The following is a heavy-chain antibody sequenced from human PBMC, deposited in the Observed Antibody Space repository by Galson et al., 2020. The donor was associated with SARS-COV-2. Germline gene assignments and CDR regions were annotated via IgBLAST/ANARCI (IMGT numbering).Heavy chain of an antibody. CDR1: GGSISSGGYY. Sequence: KSSETLSLTCTVSGGSISSGGYYWSWIRQHPGKGLEWIGYIYYSGSTYYNPSLKSRVTISVDTSKNQFSLKLSSVTAADTAVYYCARMSFGSSWYFDYWGQGTLVTVSS. D-gene: IGHD6-13*01. CDR2: IYYSGST. CDR3: ARMSFGSSWYFDY. J-gene: IGHJ4*02. V-gene: IGHV4-31*03.